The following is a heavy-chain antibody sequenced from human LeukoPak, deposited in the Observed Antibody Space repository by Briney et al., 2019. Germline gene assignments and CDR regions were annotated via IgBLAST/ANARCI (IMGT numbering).Heavy chain of an antibody. Sequence: SETLFLTCTVSGGSISSYYWSWIRQPAGKGLEWIGRIYTSGSTNYNPSLKSRVTISVDKSKNQFSLKLSSVTAADTAVYYCARTSPLTTVTPHDAFDIWGQGTMVTVSS. V-gene: IGHV4-4*07. CDR1: GGSISSYY. J-gene: IGHJ3*02. CDR2: IYTSGST. D-gene: IGHD4-17*01. CDR3: ARTSPLTTVTPHDAFDI.